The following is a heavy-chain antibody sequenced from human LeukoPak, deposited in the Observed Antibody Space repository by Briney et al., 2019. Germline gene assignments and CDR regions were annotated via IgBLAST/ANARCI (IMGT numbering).Heavy chain of an antibody. CDR3: AKSRGYSNTSPFDY. D-gene: IGHD5-12*01. Sequence: PGGSLRLSCAASGFTFSDYYMSWIRQAPGKGLEWVSGISGSGGNTYYADSVKGRFTISRDNSRNTLYLQMNSLTAEDTALYYCAKSRGYSNTSPFDYWGQGTLVAVSS. J-gene: IGHJ4*02. CDR1: GFTFSDYY. CDR2: ISGSGGNT. V-gene: IGHV3-23*01.